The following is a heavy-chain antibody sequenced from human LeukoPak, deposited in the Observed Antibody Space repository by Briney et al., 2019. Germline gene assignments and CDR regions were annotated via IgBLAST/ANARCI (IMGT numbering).Heavy chain of an antibody. CDR3: ARDSDYYDSSGLDY. D-gene: IGHD3-22*01. Sequence: SETLSLTCAVYGGSFSGYYWSWIRQPPGKGLEWIGEINHSGSTNYNPSLKSRVTISVDTSKNQFSLKLSSVTAADTAVYYCARDSDYYDSSGLDYWGQGTLVTVSS. CDR1: GGSFSGYY. V-gene: IGHV4-34*01. CDR2: INHSGST. J-gene: IGHJ4*02.